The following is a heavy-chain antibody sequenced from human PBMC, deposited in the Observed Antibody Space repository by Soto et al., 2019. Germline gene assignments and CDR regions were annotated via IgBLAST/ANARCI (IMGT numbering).Heavy chain of an antibody. V-gene: IGHV1-69*01. J-gene: IGHJ3*01. CDR2: IIPIFGTA. CDR3: GRGDPGDTAMFLAE. Sequence: QVQLVQSGAEVKKPGSSVKVSCKASGGTFSSYAISWVRQAPGQGLEWMGGIIPIFGTANYAQKFQGRVTITADESTSTADMELSSLRTEDTAVYYCGRGDPGDTAMFLAEWGQGTMVTVSS. CDR1: GGTFSSYA. D-gene: IGHD5-18*01.